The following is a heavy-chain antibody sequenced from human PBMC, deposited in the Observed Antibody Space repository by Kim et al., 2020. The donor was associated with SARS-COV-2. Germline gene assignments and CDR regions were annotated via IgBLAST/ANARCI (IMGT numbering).Heavy chain of an antibody. D-gene: IGHD6-19*01. CDR1: DVSISSSY. Sequence: AETLSLTCTVSDVSISSSYWSWIRRPPGKGLEWIGYIYYNGGTNYNPSLKSRVTISVDASKNQFSLNLSSVTAVDTAVYDCARGSAGYGRFDSWCQG. V-gene: IGHV4-59*12. CDR3: ARGSAGYGRFDS. CDR2: IYYNGGT. J-gene: IGHJ4*02.